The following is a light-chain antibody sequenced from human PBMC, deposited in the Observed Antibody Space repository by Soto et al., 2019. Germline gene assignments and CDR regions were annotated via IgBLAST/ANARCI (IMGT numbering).Light chain of an antibody. Sequence: QSALTQPASMSGSPGQSITISCTGTSSDVGGYDHVSWYQQHPGKAPKLIIYDVSIRPSGVSNRFSGSKSGNTASLAVSGLQAEDEADYYCSSYTSKDTLVFGGGTQLTVL. J-gene: IGLJ3*02. V-gene: IGLV2-14*03. CDR3: SSYTSKDTLV. CDR2: DVS. CDR1: SSDVGGYDH.